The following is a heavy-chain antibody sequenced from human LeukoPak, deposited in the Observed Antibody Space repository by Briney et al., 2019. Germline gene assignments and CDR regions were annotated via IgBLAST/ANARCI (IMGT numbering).Heavy chain of an antibody. J-gene: IGHJ4*02. D-gene: IGHD6-25*01. CDR2: INQDESAK. CDR3: VRSSGDY. V-gene: IGHV3-7*01. CDR1: GFTFSRYW. Sequence: LAGGSLRLSCAASGFTFSRYWMSWVRQAPGKGLEWVASINQDESAKYYVDSVKGRFTISRDHAKNSLYLQMNSLRAEDTAVYYCVRSSGDYWGQGTLVTVSS.